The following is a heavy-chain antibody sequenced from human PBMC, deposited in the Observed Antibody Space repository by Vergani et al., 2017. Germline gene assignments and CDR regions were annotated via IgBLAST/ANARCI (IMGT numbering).Heavy chain of an antibody. J-gene: IGHJ4*02. D-gene: IGHD3-9*01. V-gene: IGHV1-8*03. CDR3: ARAEERYFDWLDY. Sequence: QVQLVQSGAEVKKPGSSVKVSCKASGGTFSSYAISWVRQAPGQGLEWMGGMSPNSGRTVYAQKFQGRVTLTRNTSLSTAYMELSGLRFEDTAMYYCARAEERYFDWLDYWGQGTLVTVSS. CDR1: GGTFSSYA. CDR2: MSPNSGRT.